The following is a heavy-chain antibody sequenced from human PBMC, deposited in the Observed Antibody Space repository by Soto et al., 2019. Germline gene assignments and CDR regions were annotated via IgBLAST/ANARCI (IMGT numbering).Heavy chain of an antibody. CDR2: IYHSGST. CDR3: ARGGYYYGPFNWFDP. CDR1: GGPISSGGYS. D-gene: IGHD3-10*01. Sequence: SETLSLTCAVSGGPISSGGYSWSWIRQPPGKGLEWIGYIYHSGSTYYNPSLKSRVTISVDRSKNQFSLKLSSVTAADTAVYYCARGGYYYGPFNWFDPWGQGTLVTVSS. J-gene: IGHJ5*02. V-gene: IGHV4-30-2*01.